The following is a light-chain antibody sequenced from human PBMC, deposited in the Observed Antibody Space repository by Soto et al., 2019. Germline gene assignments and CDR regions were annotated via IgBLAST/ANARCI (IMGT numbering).Light chain of an antibody. J-gene: IGKJ2*01. CDR3: QQSYSNPRT. V-gene: IGKV1-39*01. CDR1: QSISNY. Sequence: DIQMTQSPSSLSASVGDRVTITCRASQSISNYLNWCQQKPGKAPNLLIYAASSLQSGVPTRFSGNGSGTDFALTISSLQPEDFATYYCQQSYSNPRTFGQGTKLEI. CDR2: AAS.